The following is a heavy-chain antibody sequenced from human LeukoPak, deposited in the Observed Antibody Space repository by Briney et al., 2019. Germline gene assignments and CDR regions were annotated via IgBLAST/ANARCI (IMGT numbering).Heavy chain of an antibody. CDR3: AREDSNSPGDY. J-gene: IGHJ4*02. Sequence: PGGSLRLSCAASGFTFSNYAMSWVRQAPGKGLEWVSYISSSGDTIYYADSVKGRFTISRDNAKNSLFLQMNNLRAEDTAVYYCAREDSNSPGDYWGQGTLVTVSS. D-gene: IGHD6-6*01. CDR2: ISSSGDTI. CDR1: GFTFSNYA. V-gene: IGHV3-48*01.